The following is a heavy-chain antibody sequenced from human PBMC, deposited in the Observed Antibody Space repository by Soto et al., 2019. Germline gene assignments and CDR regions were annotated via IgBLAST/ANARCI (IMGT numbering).Heavy chain of an antibody. D-gene: IGHD3-22*01. CDR1: GGSISDDTYY. CDR3: ARLHCDSPNCVPLDP. Sequence: SETLSPTCTVSGGSISDDTYYWGWVRQPPGKGLEWIGSMYYSGTSSYNPSLKSRVSMSVDTSKKQLSLRLTSVTAADTAVYYCARLHCDSPNCVPLDPWGQGTLVTVSS. J-gene: IGHJ5*02. CDR2: MYYSGTS. V-gene: IGHV4-39*01.